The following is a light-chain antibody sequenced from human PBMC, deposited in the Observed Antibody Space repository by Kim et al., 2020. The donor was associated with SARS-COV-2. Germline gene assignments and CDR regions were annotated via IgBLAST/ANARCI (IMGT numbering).Light chain of an antibody. CDR2: LNSDGSH. CDR3: QTWGTGMV. CDR1: SGHSSYA. Sequence: QPVLTQSPTASASLGASVKLTCILSSGHSSYAIAWHQQQPEKGPRYLMKLNSDGSHSKGDGIPDRFSGSSSGAERCLTISSLQSEDESDYYCQTWGTGMVFGGGTQLIVL. V-gene: IGLV4-69*01. J-gene: IGLJ3*02.